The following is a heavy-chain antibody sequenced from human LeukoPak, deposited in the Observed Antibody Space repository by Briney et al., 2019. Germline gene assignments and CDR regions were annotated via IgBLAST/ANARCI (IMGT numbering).Heavy chain of an antibody. J-gene: IGHJ4*02. CDR1: GFTFSSYG. CDR2: IWYDGSNK. CDR3: ARDSSSSARFDY. D-gene: IGHD6-6*01. Sequence: GGSLRLSCAASGFTFSSYGMHWVRQAPGKGLEWVAVIWYDGSNKYYADSVKGRFTISRDNSKNTLYLQMNSLGAEDTAVYYCARDSSSSARFDYWGQGNLVTVSS. V-gene: IGHV3-33*01.